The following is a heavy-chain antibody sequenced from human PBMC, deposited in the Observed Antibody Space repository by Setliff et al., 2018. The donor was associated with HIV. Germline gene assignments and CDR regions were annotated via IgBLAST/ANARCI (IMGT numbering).Heavy chain of an antibody. Sequence: PSETLSLTCTVSGGSVGSGSYYWSWIRQPPGKGLEYIGYIYYTWSTTYNPSLKSRVSMSIDTSKNQFPLRLSSVTAADTAVYYCARDPPGHGDSNDYWGQGTLVTVSS. CDR2: IYYTWST. CDR3: ARDPPGHGDSNDY. D-gene: IGHD4-17*01. CDR1: GGSVGSGSYY. V-gene: IGHV4-61*01. J-gene: IGHJ4*02.